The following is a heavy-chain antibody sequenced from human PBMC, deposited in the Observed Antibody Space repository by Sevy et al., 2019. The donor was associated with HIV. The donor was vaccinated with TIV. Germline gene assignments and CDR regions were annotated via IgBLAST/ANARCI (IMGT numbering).Heavy chain of an antibody. V-gene: IGHV4-4*07. J-gene: IGHJ3*02. CDR2: IYITGDT. CDR3: ARDLVPGVSEGDDAFDI. Sequence: SETLSLTCTVSGGSTNNYYWSWIRQPAGKGLEWIGRIYITGDTNYNPSLNSRVTMSVDTSKNQFSLKLKSVTAADTAVYYCARDLVPGVSEGDDAFDIWGQGTMVTVSS. CDR1: GGSTNNYY. D-gene: IGHD2-21*02.